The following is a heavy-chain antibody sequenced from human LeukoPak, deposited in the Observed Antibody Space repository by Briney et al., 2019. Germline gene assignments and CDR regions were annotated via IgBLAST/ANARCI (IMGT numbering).Heavy chain of an antibody. CDR3: ARTQDLYNWNYAYY. D-gene: IGHD1-7*01. V-gene: IGHV5-51*01. Sequence: GESLQISFKGSGYSFTSYWIGWVRQMPGKGLEWMGIIYPGDSDTRYSPSFQGQVTISADKSNNTAYLQWSSLKASDTAMYYCARTQDLYNWNYAYYWGQGTLVTVSS. CDR1: GYSFTSYW. J-gene: IGHJ4*02. CDR2: IYPGDSDT.